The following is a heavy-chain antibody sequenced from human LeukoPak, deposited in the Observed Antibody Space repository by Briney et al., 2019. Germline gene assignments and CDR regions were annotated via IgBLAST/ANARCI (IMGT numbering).Heavy chain of an antibody. V-gene: IGHV1-24*01. D-gene: IGHD2-2*01. CDR2: FDPEDGET. CDR1: GYTLTELS. Sequence: ASVKVSCKVSGYTLTELSMHWVRQAPGKGLEWMGGFDPEDGETIYAQKFQGRVTMTEDTSTDTAYMELSSLRSEDTAVYYCVTACSSTSCYAFDYWGQGTLVTVSS. CDR3: VTACSSTSCYAFDY. J-gene: IGHJ4*02.